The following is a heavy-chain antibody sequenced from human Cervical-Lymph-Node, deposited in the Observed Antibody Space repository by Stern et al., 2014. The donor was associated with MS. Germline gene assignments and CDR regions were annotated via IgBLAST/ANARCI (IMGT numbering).Heavy chain of an antibody. CDR3: ARDTCSGTSPYNYYGMDV. CDR1: GFSLNTRGVA. V-gene: IGHV2-5*02. CDR2: GYWDDDK. D-gene: IGHD3-10*02. Sequence: QVTLRESGPTLVKPTETLTLTCTFSGFSLNTRGVAVGWIRQPPGKALEWLAIGYWDDDKRYSPPLKSRLTITKDTSRNQVVLTMTNMDPVDTATYYCARDTCSGTSPYNYYGMDVWGQGTTVTVSS. J-gene: IGHJ6*02.